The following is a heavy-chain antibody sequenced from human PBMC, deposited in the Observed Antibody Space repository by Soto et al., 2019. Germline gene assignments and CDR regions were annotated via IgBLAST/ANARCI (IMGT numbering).Heavy chain of an antibody. CDR2: IYYSGST. CDR3: ARDLAAAGPYYYGMDV. V-gene: IGHV4-31*03. Sequence: SETLSLTCTVSGGSISSGGYYWSWIRQHPGKGLEWIGYIYYSGSTYYNPSLKSRVTISVDTSKNQFSLKLSSVTAADTAVYYCARDLAAAGPYYYGMDVWGQGTTVTVSS. D-gene: IGHD6-13*01. CDR1: GGSISSGGYY. J-gene: IGHJ6*02.